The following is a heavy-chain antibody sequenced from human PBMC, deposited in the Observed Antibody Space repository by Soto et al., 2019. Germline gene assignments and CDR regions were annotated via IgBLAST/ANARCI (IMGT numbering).Heavy chain of an antibody. CDR3: AQSGRYSNGYVGAFDI. CDR1: GFTFSSYA. Sequence: EVQLLESGGGLVQPGGCLRLSCAASGFTFSSYAMNWVRQAPGKGLEWVSVISGSGGSTYYADSVKGRFTISRDNPKNTLYLQMNSLRAEDTAVYYCAQSGRYSNGYVGAFDIWGQGTMDTVSS. D-gene: IGHD5-18*01. V-gene: IGHV3-23*01. CDR2: ISGSGGST. J-gene: IGHJ3*02.